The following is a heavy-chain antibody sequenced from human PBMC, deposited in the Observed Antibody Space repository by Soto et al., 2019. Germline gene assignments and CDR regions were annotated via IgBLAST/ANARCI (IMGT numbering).Heavy chain of an antibody. CDR2: INDRGSI. D-gene: IGHD3-9*01. V-gene: IGHV4-34*01. Sequence: QVQLQQWGAGPLRPLETLSLTCGVSGGSFSGYYWARIRKSPGKGLEWIGEINDRGSINYNPSLKSRVSISVDTSKNHYSLNLRSVTAADTAVYYCARETHDILTGPPWVWYFDLWGRGTLVTVSS. CDR3: ARETHDILTGPPWVWYFDL. J-gene: IGHJ2*01. CDR1: GGSFSGYY.